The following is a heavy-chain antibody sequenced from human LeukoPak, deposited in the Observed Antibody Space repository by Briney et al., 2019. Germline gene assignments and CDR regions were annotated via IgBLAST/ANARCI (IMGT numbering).Heavy chain of an antibody. D-gene: IGHD3-10*01. CDR2: IYYTGTT. CDR1: GFTFSSYA. J-gene: IGHJ6*02. Sequence: GSLRLSCAASGFTFSSYAMNWIRQPPGKGLEWIGRIYYTGTTYYNPSLNSQVTISVDTSNNQFSPKLSSVTAADTAVYYCASENRAYGSGLYNYYYGMDVWGQGTTVTVSS. CDR3: ASENRAYGSGLYNYYYGMDV. V-gene: IGHV4-59*12.